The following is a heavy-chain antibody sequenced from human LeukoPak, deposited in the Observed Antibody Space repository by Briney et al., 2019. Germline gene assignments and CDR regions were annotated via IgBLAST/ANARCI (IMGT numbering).Heavy chain of an antibody. CDR2: IYYSGST. J-gene: IGHJ6*02. V-gene: IGHV4-39*01. D-gene: IGHD3-3*01. Sequence: SETLSLTCTVSGGSISSSSYYWGWIRQPPGKGLEWIGSIYYSGSTYYNPSLKSRVTISVYTSKNQFSLKLSSVSAADTDVYYCARQLPGFLYYYYNMDVWRQGTTVTVFS. CDR3: ARQLPGFLYYYYNMDV. CDR1: GGSISSSSYY.